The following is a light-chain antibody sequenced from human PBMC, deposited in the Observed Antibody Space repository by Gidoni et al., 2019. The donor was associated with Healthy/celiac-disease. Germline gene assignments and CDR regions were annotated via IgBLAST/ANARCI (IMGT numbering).Light chain of an antibody. J-gene: IGLJ1*01. CDR1: SSDVGGYNY. V-gene: IGLV2-14*01. CDR3: SSSTSSSTPYV. Sequence: QSALTQPASVSGSPGQAITISCTGTSSDVGGYNYVSWYQQHPGKAPKLMIYDVSNRPSGVSNRFSGSKSGNTASLPLSGLQAEDEADYYCSSSTSSSTPYVFGTGTKVTVL. CDR2: DVS.